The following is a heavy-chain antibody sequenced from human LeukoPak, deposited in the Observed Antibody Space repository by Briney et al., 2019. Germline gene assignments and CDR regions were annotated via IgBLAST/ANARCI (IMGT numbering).Heavy chain of an antibody. Sequence: SETLSLTCTVSGGSISSYYWSWIRQPPGKGLEWIGYIYYSGSTNYNPSLKSRVTISVDTSKNQSSLKLSSVTAADTAVYYCARWVAVADAFDIWGQGTMVTVSS. D-gene: IGHD6-19*01. CDR1: GGSISSYY. CDR3: ARWVAVADAFDI. V-gene: IGHV4-59*08. J-gene: IGHJ3*02. CDR2: IYYSGST.